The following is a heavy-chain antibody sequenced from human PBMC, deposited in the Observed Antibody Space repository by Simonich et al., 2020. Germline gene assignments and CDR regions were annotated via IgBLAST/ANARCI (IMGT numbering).Heavy chain of an antibody. Sequence: QVQLQQWGAGLLKPSETLSLTFSVYGGSFRGYYWSWIRQPPGKGLVWLGEINHIGRTNDNPARKSRVTISVDTSKNQFSLKLSSVTAADTAVYYCARGKGWKNAFDIWGQGTMVTVSS. V-gene: IGHV4-34*01. D-gene: IGHD1-1*01. CDR1: GGSFRGYY. CDR2: INHIGRT. J-gene: IGHJ3*02. CDR3: ARGKGWKNAFDI.